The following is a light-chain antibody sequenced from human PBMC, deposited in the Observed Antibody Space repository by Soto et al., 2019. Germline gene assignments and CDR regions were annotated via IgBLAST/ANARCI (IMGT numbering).Light chain of an antibody. CDR3: QQYYSYPQT. Sequence: DIQMTQSPSTLSGSVGDRVTITCLASQTISSWLAWYQQKPGKAPKLLIYKASTLKSGVPSRFSGSGSGTEFTLTISSLQSEDFATYYCQQYYSYPQTFGQGTKVDIK. CDR2: KAS. CDR1: QTISSW. V-gene: IGKV1-5*03. J-gene: IGKJ1*01.